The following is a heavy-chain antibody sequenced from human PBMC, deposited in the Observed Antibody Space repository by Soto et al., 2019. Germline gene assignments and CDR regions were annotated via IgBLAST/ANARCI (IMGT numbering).Heavy chain of an antibody. D-gene: IGHD6-13*01. J-gene: IGHJ4*02. CDR3: ARSPHLPIAAAGFDY. CDR2: IYSGGST. Sequence: EVQLVESGGGLIQPGGSLRLSCAASGFTVSSNYMSWVRQAPGKGLEWVSVIYSGGSTYYADSVKGRFTISRDNSKNTLYLQMNSLRAEDTAVYYCARSPHLPIAAAGFDYWGQGTLVTVSS. V-gene: IGHV3-53*01. CDR1: GFTVSSNY.